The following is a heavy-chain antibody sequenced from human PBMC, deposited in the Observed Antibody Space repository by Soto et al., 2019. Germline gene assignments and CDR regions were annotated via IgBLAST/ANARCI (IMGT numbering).Heavy chain of an antibody. D-gene: IGHD1-26*01. CDR2: IYHSGST. V-gene: IGHV4-4*02. CDR3: ASLSTLPLLEWELLRRGMDDY. Sequence: PSETLSLTCAVSGGSISSSNWWSWVRQPPGKGLEWIGEIYHSGSTNYNPSLKSRVTISVDKSKNQFSLKLSSVTAADTAVYYCASLSTLPLLEWELLRRGMDDYWGQGTLVTVSS. J-gene: IGHJ4*02. CDR1: GGSISSSNW.